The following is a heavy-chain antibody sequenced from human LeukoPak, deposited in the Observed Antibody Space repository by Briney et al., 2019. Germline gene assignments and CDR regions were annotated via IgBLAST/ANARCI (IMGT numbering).Heavy chain of an antibody. CDR3: ARHKGYYGSGTTGLDY. J-gene: IGHJ4*02. CDR2: IYPGDSDT. D-gene: IGHD3-10*01. Sequence: GESLKISCKGSGYSFTSYWIGWVRQVPGKGLEWIGMIYPGDSDTRYSPSFQGQVTISADKSTNTAYLQWGGLKASDTAMYYCARHKGYYGSGTTGLDYWGQGTLVTVSS. CDR1: GYSFTSYW. V-gene: IGHV5-51*01.